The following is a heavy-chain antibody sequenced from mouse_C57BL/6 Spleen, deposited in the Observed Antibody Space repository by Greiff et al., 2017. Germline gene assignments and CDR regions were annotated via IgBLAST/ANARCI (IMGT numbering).Heavy chain of an antibody. V-gene: IGHV7-3*01. Sequence: DVQLMESGGGLVQPGGSLSLSCAASGFTFTDYYMSWVRQPPGKALEWLGFIRNKANGYTTEYSASVKGRFTISRDNSQSILYLQMNALRAEDSATYYCARSPKLLLRSYYFDYWGQGTTLTVSS. J-gene: IGHJ2*01. CDR1: GFTFTDYY. D-gene: IGHD1-1*01. CDR2: IRNKANGYTT. CDR3: ARSPKLLLRSYYFDY.